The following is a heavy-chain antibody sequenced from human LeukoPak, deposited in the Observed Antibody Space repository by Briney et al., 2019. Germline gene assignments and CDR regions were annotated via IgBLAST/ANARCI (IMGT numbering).Heavy chain of an antibody. D-gene: IGHD5-12*01. CDR2: ISWNSGSI. Sequence: PGGSLRLSCAASGFTFDDYAMHWVRQAPGKGLEWVSGISWNSGSIGYADSVKGRFTISRDNAKNSLYLQMNSLRAEDTALYYCAKDKSGYDSIFDYWGQGTQVTVSS. CDR1: GFTFDDYA. V-gene: IGHV3-9*01. J-gene: IGHJ4*02. CDR3: AKDKSGYDSIFDY.